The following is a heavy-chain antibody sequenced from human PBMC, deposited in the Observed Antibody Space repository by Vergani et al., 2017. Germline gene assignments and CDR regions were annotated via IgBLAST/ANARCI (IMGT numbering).Heavy chain of an antibody. V-gene: IGHV3-74*03. CDR1: GFSFRTFS. CDR3: ARSYDY. J-gene: IGHJ4*02. Sequence: DVDLVESGGGFVQPGGSRRLSCAASGFSFRTFSMFWVRQPPGKGLAWVSKISPDGRTTEYADSVRGRFTISRDNANSMLYLQMNSLRDDDTAVYYCARSYDYWGRGTLVTVSS. CDR2: ISPDGRTT.